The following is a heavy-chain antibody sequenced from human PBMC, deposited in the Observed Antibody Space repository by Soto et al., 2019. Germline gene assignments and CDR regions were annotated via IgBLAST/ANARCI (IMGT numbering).Heavy chain of an antibody. D-gene: IGHD6-6*01. Sequence: QVQLVQSGAEVKKPGASVKVSCKASGYDFTGYYIHWVRQAPGQGLECLGWINPNGGGTYYSQKFQGRVTISTGYMELNSLGSDDTAVYYCARGIGSSRLDHWGQGTLVTVSS. CDR1: GYDFTGYY. CDR2: INPNGGGT. V-gene: IGHV1-2*02. J-gene: IGHJ4*02. CDR3: ARGIGSSRLDH.